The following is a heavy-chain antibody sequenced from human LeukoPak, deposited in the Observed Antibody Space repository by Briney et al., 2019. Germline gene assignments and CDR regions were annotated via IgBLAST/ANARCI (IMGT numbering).Heavy chain of an antibody. J-gene: IGHJ4*02. CDR2: ISYDGSNK. D-gene: IGHD5-18*01. V-gene: IGHV3-30*18. Sequence: PGRSLRLSCAASGFTFSSYGMRWARQAPGKGLEWVAVISYDGSNKYYADSVKGRFTISRDNSKNTLYLQMNSLRAEDTAVYYCAKWFGSSYGYLDYWGQGTLVTVSS. CDR3: AKWFGSSYGYLDY. CDR1: GFTFSSYG.